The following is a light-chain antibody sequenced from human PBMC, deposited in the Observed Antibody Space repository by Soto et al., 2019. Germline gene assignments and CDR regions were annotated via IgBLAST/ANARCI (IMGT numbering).Light chain of an antibody. Sequence: HSALTQPRSVSGSPGQSVTISCTGTTSDVGYYDYVSWYQQHPGKAPKLMIYEVNSRPSGVSNRFSGSKSGNTASLTISGLQAEDEADYYCSSYTSSSTLEVFGTGTKVTV. V-gene: IGLV2-14*01. J-gene: IGLJ1*01. CDR3: SSYTSSSTLEV. CDR2: EVN. CDR1: TSDVGYYDY.